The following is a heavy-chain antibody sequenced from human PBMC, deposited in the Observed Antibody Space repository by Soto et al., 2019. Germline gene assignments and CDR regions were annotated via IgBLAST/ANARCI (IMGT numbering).Heavy chain of an antibody. Sequence: GGSLRLSCAASGFTFSSYWMHWVRQAPGKGLVWVSRINSDGSSTSYADSVKGRFTISRDNAKNTLYLQMNSLRAEDTAVYYCARGERYLPLDYWGQGTLVTVSS. CDR3: ARGERYLPLDY. CDR1: GFTFSSYW. CDR2: INSDGSST. D-gene: IGHD1-20*01. V-gene: IGHV3-74*01. J-gene: IGHJ4*02.